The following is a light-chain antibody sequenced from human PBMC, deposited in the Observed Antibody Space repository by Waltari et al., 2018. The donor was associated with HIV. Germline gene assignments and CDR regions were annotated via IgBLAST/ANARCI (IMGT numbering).Light chain of an antibody. V-gene: IGLV1-40*01. CDR2: SNS. J-gene: IGLJ2*01. CDR1: SSNIGAGFV. CDR3: QSYDSSLSAL. Sequence: HSVLTQPPSASGAPGQRVTLPCTGSSSNIGAGFVVHWYQHLPGTAPKLLIYSNSNRPSGVPDRFSGSKSGTSASLAITGLQAEDEADYYCQSYDSSLSALFGGGTKLTVL.